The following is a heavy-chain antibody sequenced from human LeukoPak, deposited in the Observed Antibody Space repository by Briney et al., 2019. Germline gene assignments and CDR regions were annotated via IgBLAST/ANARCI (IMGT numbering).Heavy chain of an antibody. J-gene: IGHJ4*02. CDR1: GGSISSYY. CDR2: IYYSGST. CDR3: ARGPYSSSWYDY. D-gene: IGHD6-13*01. V-gene: IGHV4-59*01. Sequence: PSETLSLTCTVSGGSISSYYWSWIRQPPGKGLEWIGYIYYSGSTNYNPSLKSRVTISVDTSKNQFSLKLSSVTAADTAVYYCARGPYSSSWYDYWGQGTLVTVSS.